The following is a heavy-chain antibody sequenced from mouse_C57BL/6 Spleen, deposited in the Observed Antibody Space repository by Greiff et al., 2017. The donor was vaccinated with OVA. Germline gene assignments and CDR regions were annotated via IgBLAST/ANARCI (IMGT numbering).Heavy chain of an antibody. Sequence: VQLQQSGPELVKPGASVKMSCKASGYTFTDYNMHWVKQSHGKSLEWIGSINPNNGGNSYNQKFKGKATLTVNKSSSTAYMELRSLTSEDSAVYYCARGGTYYFDYWGQGTTLTVSS. D-gene: IGHD3-3*01. CDR2: INPNNGGN. CDR1: GYTFTDYN. V-gene: IGHV1-22*01. J-gene: IGHJ2*01. CDR3: ARGGTYYFDY.